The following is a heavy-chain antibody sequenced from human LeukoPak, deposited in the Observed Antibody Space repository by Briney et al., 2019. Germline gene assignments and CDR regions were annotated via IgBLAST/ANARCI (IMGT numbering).Heavy chain of an antibody. V-gene: IGHV3-48*01. CDR1: GFTFSSYS. CDR2: ISSSSSTI. D-gene: IGHD3-3*01. J-gene: IGHJ5*02. Sequence: GGSLRLSCAASGFTFSSYSMNWVRQAPGKGPEWVSYISSSSSTIYYADSVKGRFTISRDNAKNSLYLQMNSLRAEDTAVYYCARNYDFWSGSQGSWFDPWGQGTLVTVSS. CDR3: ARNYDFWSGSQGSWFDP.